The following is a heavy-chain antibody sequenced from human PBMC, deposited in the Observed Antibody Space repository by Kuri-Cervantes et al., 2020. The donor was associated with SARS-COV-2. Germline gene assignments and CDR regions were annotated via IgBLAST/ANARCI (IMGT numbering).Heavy chain of an antibody. D-gene: IGHD4-11*01. Sequence: GGSLRLSCAASGITFSSYSMNWVRQAPGKGLEWVSSISSSSSYIYYADSVKGRFTISRDNAKNSLYLQMNSLRAEDTAVYYCARDKDDYSNYGDYGMDVWGQGTTVTVSS. CDR1: GITFSSYS. CDR2: ISSSSSYI. CDR3: ARDKDDYSNYGDYGMDV. V-gene: IGHV3-21*01. J-gene: IGHJ6*02.